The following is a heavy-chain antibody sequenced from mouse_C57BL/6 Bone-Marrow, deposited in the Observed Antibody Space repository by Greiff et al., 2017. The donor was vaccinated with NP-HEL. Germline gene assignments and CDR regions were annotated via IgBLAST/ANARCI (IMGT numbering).Heavy chain of an antibody. CDR1: GYTFTSYW. Sequence: QVHVKQSGAELAKPGASVKLSCKASGYTFTSYWMHWVKQRPGQGLEWIGYINPSSGYTKYNQKFKDKATLTAAKSSSTAYMQLSSLTYEDSAVYYCARWDYDDDVGSDYWGQGTTLTVSS. D-gene: IGHD2-4*01. CDR2: INPSSGYT. J-gene: IGHJ2*01. CDR3: ARWDYDDDVGSDY. V-gene: IGHV1-7*01.